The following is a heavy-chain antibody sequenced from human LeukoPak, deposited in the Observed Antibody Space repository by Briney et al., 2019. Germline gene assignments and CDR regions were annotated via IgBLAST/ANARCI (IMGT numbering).Heavy chain of an antibody. CDR2: INNNGGRT. D-gene: IGHD3-3*01. CDR1: GFIFSNYD. J-gene: IGHJ4*02. CDR3: VKMYDGY. V-gene: IGHV3-64D*06. Sequence: GGSLRLSCSASGFIFSNYDMHWVRQAPGKGLEYVSAINNNGGRTYYADSVKGRFTVSRDNPKNTLYLQMSGLRAEDTAVYYCVKMYDGYWGQGTLVTVSS.